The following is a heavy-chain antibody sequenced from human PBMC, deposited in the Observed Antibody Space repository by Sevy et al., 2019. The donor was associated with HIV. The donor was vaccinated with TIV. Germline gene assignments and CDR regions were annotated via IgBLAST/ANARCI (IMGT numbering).Heavy chain of an antibody. V-gene: IGHV1-69*10. CDR2: IIPILGIA. CDR3: AREIVGATSSYYYYYMDV. D-gene: IGHD1-26*01. CDR1: GGTFSSYA. J-gene: IGHJ6*03. Sequence: ASVKVSCKASGGTFSSYAIRWVRQAPGQGLEWMGGIIPILGIANYAQKFQGRVTITADKSTSTAYMELSSLRSEDTAVYYCAREIVGATSSYYYYYMDVWGKGTTVTVSS.